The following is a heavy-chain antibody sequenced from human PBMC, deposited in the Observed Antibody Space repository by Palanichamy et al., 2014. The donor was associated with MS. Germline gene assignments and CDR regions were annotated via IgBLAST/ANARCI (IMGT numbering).Heavy chain of an antibody. D-gene: IGHD4-23*01. J-gene: IGHJ4*02. CDR3: ARDTVVTPLYLES. CDR1: GYTLTSSG. CDR2: KSIYNGNT. V-gene: IGHV1-18*04. Sequence: QVQLEQSGAEVKKPGDSVRVSCKASGYTLTSSGITWVRQAPGQGLEWMAWKSIYNGNTRSAQKFQGRISLTADTSTSTAYMELRGLRSDDTAMYFCARDTVVTPLYLESWGQGTLVSVSS.